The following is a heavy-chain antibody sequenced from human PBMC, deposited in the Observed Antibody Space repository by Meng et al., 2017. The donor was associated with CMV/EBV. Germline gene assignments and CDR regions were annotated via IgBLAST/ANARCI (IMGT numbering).Heavy chain of an antibody. D-gene: IGHD6-13*01. V-gene: IGHV2-5*02. CDR2: IYWDDDK. J-gene: IGHJ4*02. CDR3: ARIAAAGRFDY. Sequence: QIPLKWSGPTLVKPTQTLTLTCTFAGFSRSTSGVGVGWIRQHPGKALEWLALIYWDDDKRYSPSLKSRLTITKDTSKNQVVLTMTNMDPVDTATYYCARIAAAGRFDYWGQGTLVTVSS. CDR1: GFSRSTSGVG.